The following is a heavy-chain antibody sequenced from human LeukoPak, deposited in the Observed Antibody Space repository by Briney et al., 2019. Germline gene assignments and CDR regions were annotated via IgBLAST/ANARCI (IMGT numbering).Heavy chain of an antibody. J-gene: IGHJ4*02. Sequence: GGSLRLSCAASGVTFSTYGMHWVRQTPGKGLEWVAFIRYDGSNKVYVDSVKGRFTISRDNSKNTLYLQMDSLRAEDTAVYYCAKSCSGGSCFPDSWGQGTLVTVSS. CDR1: GVTFSTYG. V-gene: IGHV3-30*02. CDR3: AKSCSGGSCFPDS. CDR2: IRYDGSNK. D-gene: IGHD2-15*01.